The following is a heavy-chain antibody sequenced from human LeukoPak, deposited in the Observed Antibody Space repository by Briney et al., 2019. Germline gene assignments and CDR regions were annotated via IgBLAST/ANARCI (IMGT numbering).Heavy chain of an antibody. CDR1: GFIFSNYW. CDR3: ARSMGHYYDNSGSEPDYYYYMDV. V-gene: IGHV5-51*01. CDR2: IYPGDSDI. Sequence: GESLKISCQGSGFIFSNYWIAWVRQMPGKGLEWMGSIYPGDSDIRYSPSFQGQVTMSADKSVNTAHLQWSGLKASDSAIYYCARSMGHYYDNSGSEPDYYYYMDVWGKGTTVTVSS. D-gene: IGHD3-22*01. J-gene: IGHJ6*03.